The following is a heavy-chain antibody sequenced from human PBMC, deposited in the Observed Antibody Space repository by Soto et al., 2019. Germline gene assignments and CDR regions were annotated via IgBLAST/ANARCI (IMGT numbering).Heavy chain of an antibody. CDR1: GGSVSSGSYY. V-gene: IGHV4-61*01. CDR3: ARVGITGTTYYFDY. D-gene: IGHD1-20*01. Sequence: SETLSLTCTVSGGSVSSGSYYWSWIRQPPGKGLEWIGYIYYSGSTNYNPSLKSRVTISVDTSKNQFSLKLSSVTAADTAVYYCARVGITGTTYYFDYWGQGTLVTVSS. J-gene: IGHJ4*02. CDR2: IYYSGST.